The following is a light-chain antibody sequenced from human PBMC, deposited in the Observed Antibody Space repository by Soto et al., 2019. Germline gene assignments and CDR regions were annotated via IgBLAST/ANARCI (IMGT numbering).Light chain of an antibody. J-gene: IGLJ2*01. CDR1: KLGDKY. CDR2: RDN. CDR3: QAWDSSTAGVV. V-gene: IGLV3-1*01. Sequence: SYELTQPPSVSVSPGQTASITCSGDKLGDKYIYWYQQKPGQSPVVVIYRDNTRPSGIPERFSGSNSGSTATLTISGTQAMDEADYFCQAWDSSTAGVVFGGGTKLTVL.